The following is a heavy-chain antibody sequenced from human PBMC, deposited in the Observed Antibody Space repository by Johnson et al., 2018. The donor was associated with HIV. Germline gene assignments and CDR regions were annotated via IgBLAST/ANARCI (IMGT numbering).Heavy chain of an antibody. CDR1: GFTFDDYG. CDR2: ISSSGTGK. D-gene: IGHD1-26*01. Sequence: VQLVESGGGVVRPGGSLRLSCAASGFTFDDYGMSWVRQAPGKGLEWVSYISSSGTGKYYAGSVKGRFTISRDNAKNSLYLQMNSLRAEDTALYYCARHLASGSYAGAFDIWGQGTMVTVSS. CDR3: ARHLASGSYAGAFDI. J-gene: IGHJ3*02. V-gene: IGHV3-20*04.